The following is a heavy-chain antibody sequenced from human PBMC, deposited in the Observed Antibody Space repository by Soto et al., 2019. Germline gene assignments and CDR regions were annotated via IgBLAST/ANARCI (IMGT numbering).Heavy chain of an antibody. Sequence: QVQLVQSGAEVKKPGSSVKVSCKASRGTFSRNAISWVRRAPGQGVEWMGGIIPIFGTANHVQKFQGRVAITADESTSTVYMELSSLRSEDTAVYYCARGYSGYDGRFDYWGQGTLVTVSS. J-gene: IGHJ4*02. D-gene: IGHD5-12*01. CDR2: IIPIFGTA. CDR3: ARGYSGYDGRFDY. V-gene: IGHV1-69*01. CDR1: RGTFSRNA.